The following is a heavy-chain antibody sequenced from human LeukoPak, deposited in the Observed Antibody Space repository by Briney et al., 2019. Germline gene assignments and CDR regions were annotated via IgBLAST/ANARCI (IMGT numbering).Heavy chain of an antibody. CDR1: GGSISSYY. D-gene: IGHD2-2*01. CDR3: AREEGVVVPAAMGWFDP. Sequence: SETLSLTCTVSGGSISSYYWSWIRQPPGKGLEWIGYIYYSGSTNYNPSLKSRVTISVDTSKNQFSLKLSSVTAADTAVYYCAREEGVVVPAAMGWFDPWGQGTLVTVSS. V-gene: IGHV4-59*01. CDR2: IYYSGST. J-gene: IGHJ5*02.